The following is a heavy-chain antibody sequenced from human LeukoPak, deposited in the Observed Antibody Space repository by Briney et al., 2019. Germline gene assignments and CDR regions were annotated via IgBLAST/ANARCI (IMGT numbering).Heavy chain of an antibody. V-gene: IGHV3-74*01. CDR3: VRDLGGRSGH. CDR1: GFIFSSNW. J-gene: IGHJ4*02. CDR2: INEDGSTT. D-gene: IGHD1-26*01. Sequence: GGSLRLSCAASGFIFSSNWMHWVRQAPGKGLVWVSRINEDGSTTNHADSEKGRFTISRDNAKNTLYMQMNSLRAEDTAVYYCVRDLGGRSGHWGQGTLVTVSS.